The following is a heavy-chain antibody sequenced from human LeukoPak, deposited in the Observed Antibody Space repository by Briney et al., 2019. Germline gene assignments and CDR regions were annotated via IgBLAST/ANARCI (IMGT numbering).Heavy chain of an antibody. Sequence: GGSLRLSCEASGFTFSSCALSWVRQAPGKGLEWVSAISGGGGKTWYADSVKGRFTISRDNSKNSLYLQMNSLRGEDTAVYYCARSNPNRNALDLWGQGTMVTISS. V-gene: IGHV3-23*01. J-gene: IGHJ3*01. CDR3: ARSNPNRNALDL. CDR1: GFTFSSCA. CDR2: ISGGGGKT. D-gene: IGHD1-14*01.